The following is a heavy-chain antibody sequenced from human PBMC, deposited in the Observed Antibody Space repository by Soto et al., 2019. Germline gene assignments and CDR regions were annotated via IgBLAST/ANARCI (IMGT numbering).Heavy chain of an antibody. Sequence: PGGSLRLSCAASGFTFSSYWMSWVRQAPGKGLEWVANIKQDGSGKYYVDSVKGRFTISRDNAKNSLYLQMNSLRAEDTAVYYCARVTGVLRYFDWSPGAFDIWGQGTMVTVSS. V-gene: IGHV3-7*01. D-gene: IGHD3-9*01. CDR1: GFTFSSYW. J-gene: IGHJ3*02. CDR3: ARVTGVLRYFDWSPGAFDI. CDR2: IKQDGSGK.